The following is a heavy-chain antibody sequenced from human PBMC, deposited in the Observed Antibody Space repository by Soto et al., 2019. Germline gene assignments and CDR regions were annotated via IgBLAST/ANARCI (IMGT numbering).Heavy chain of an antibody. D-gene: IGHD3-22*01. CDR3: ARHGYYYDSSGPRPEYCQH. Sequence: SETLSLTCTVSGGSISSSSYYWGWIRQPPGNGLEWIGSIYYSGSTYYNPSLKSRVTISVDTSKNQFYLKLSSVTAADTAVYYCARHGYYYDSSGPRPEYCQHWGQGTLVTVS. CDR2: IYYSGST. CDR1: GGSISSSSYY. J-gene: IGHJ1*01. V-gene: IGHV4-39*01.